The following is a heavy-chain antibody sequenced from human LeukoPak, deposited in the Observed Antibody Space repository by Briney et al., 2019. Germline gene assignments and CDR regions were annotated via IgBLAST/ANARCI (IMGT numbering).Heavy chain of an antibody. CDR1: GFTFSSYA. CDR2: ISGSGGST. V-gene: IGHV3-23*01. D-gene: IGHD3-9*01. J-gene: IGHJ5*01. CDR3: AKGPILTGYYS. Sequence: GGSLRLSCAASGFTFSSYAMSWVRQAPGXXLEWVSAISGSGGSTYYADSVKGRFTISRDNSKNTLYLQMNSLRAEDTAVYYCAKGPILTGYYSGGQGTLVTVSS.